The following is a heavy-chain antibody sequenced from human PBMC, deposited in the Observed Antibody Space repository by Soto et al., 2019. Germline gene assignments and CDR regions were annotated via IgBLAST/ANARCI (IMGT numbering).Heavy chain of an antibody. CDR3: ARSIAAAVDFDY. Sequence: ASVKVSCKASGYTFTSYGISWVRQAPGQGLEWMGWISAYSGSTNYAQKLQGRVTMTTDTSTSTAYMELRSLRSDDTAVYYCARSIAAAVDFDYWGKGTLVTVYS. CDR2: ISAYSGST. D-gene: IGHD6-13*01. J-gene: IGHJ4*02. CDR1: GYTFTSYG. V-gene: IGHV1-18*01.